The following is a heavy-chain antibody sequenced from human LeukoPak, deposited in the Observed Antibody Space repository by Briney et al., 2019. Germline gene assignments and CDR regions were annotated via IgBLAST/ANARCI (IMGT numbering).Heavy chain of an antibody. CDR2: IYHSGST. CDR3: ARGSGYSGSDY. D-gene: IGHD5-12*01. CDR1: GFTFSSYAI. Sequence: GSLRLFCAASGFTFSSYAIRWVRQPPGKGVEWIGEIYHSGSTNYNPSLKSRVTISVDKSKNQFSLKLSSVTAADTAVYYCARGSGYSGSDYWGQGTLVTVSS. J-gene: IGHJ4*02. V-gene: IGHV4-4*02.